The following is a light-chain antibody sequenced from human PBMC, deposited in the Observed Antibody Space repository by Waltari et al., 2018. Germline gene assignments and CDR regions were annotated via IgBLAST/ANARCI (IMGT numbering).Light chain of an antibody. J-gene: IGLJ3*02. V-gene: IGLV2-23*02. CDR3: SSYTTHTPVV. Sequence: QSALTQPASVSGSPGQSITISCTGTSNDVGLYNIVSWYQHHPGKVPTLIIYEVNRRPSGVSNRFSGSKSGNTASPTVSGLLAEDEADYFCSSYTTHTPVVFGGGTKLTVL. CDR1: SNDVGLYNI. CDR2: EVN.